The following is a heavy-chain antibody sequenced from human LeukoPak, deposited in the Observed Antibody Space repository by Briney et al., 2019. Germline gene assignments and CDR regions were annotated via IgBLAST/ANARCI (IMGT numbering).Heavy chain of an antibody. Sequence: GGSLRLSCAASGFTVSSNYMTWVRQAPGKGLELVSVIYSGDGTYYADSVKGRFTISRDNSKNTLYLQMNSLRAEDTAVYYCAERSYGDYYYGMDVWGQGTTVTVSS. CDR1: GFTVSSNY. CDR3: AERSYGDYYYGMDV. CDR2: IYSGDGT. J-gene: IGHJ6*02. V-gene: IGHV3-53*01. D-gene: IGHD4-17*01.